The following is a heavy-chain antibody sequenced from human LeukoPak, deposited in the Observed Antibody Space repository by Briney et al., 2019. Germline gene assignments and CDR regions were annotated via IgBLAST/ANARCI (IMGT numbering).Heavy chain of an antibody. Sequence: SETLSLTCTVSGGSISSSSYYWSWIRQPPGKGLEWIGSIYYSGSTYYNPSLKSRVTISVDTSKNQFSLKLSSVTAADTAVYYCARVCWFGELFRSYGMDVWGQGTTVTVSS. D-gene: IGHD3-10*01. CDR2: IYYSGST. CDR3: ARVCWFGELFRSYGMDV. CDR1: GGSISSSSYY. J-gene: IGHJ6*02. V-gene: IGHV4-39*01.